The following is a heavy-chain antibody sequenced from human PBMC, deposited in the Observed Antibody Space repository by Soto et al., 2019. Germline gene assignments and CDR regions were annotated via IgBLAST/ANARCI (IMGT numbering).Heavy chain of an antibody. CDR1: GFTFSDYY. D-gene: IGHD4-17*01. Sequence: QVQLVESGGGLVKPGGSLRLSCAASGFTFSDYYMSWIRQAPGKGLEWVSYISSSGSTIYYADSVKGRFTISRDNAKNALDMQMNGLRAEGAAVYYWGRGGGGYGDYAGGPHWGQGTLVTVSS. V-gene: IGHV3-11*01. CDR2: ISSSGSTI. J-gene: IGHJ4*02. CDR3: GRGGGGYGDYAGGPH.